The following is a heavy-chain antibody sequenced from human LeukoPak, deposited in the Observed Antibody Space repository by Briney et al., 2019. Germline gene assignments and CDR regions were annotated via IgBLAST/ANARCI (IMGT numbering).Heavy chain of an antibody. J-gene: IGHJ4*02. V-gene: IGHV3-30*18. CDR2: ISYDGSNK. Sequence: PGRSLRLSCAASGFTFSSYGMHWVRQAPGKGLEWVAVISYDGSNKYYADSVKGRFTISRDNSKNTLYLQMNSLRAEDTAVYYCAKAGGYCSGGSCYSLDYWGQGTLVTVSS. CDR3: AKAGGYCSGGSCYSLDY. CDR1: GFTFSSYG. D-gene: IGHD2-15*01.